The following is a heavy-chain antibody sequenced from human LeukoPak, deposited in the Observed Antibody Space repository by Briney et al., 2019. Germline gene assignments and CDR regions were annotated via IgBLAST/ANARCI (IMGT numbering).Heavy chain of an antibody. CDR2: IYSGGST. J-gene: IGHJ4*02. V-gene: IGHV3-66*01. CDR3: ARESSIGVLGY. D-gene: IGHD3-10*01. CDR1: GFTFSSYA. Sequence: GGSLRLSCAASGFTFSSYAMSWVRQAPGKGLEWVSVIYSGGSTYYADSVKGRFTISRDNSKNTLYLQMNSLRAEDTAVYYCARESSIGVLGYWGQGTLVTVSS.